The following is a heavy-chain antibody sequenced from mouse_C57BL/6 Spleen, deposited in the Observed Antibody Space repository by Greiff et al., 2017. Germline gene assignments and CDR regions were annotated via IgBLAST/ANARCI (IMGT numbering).Heavy chain of an antibody. Sequence: QVQLQQPGTELVKPGASVKMSCKASGYTFTSYWITWVKQRPGQGLEWIGDIYPGSGSTNYNEKFKSKATLTVDTSSSTAYMQLSSLTSADSAVYYCARDPYYPMDYWGQGTSVTVSS. J-gene: IGHJ4*01. CDR2: IYPGSGST. CDR1: GYTFTSYW. V-gene: IGHV1-55*01. CDR3: ARDPYYPMDY.